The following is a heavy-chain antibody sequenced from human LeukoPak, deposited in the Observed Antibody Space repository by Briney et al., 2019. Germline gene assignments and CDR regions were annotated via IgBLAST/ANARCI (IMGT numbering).Heavy chain of an antibody. J-gene: IGHJ4*02. V-gene: IGHV4-4*07. Sequence: SETLSLTCTVSGGTISSYYWSWIRQPAGKGLEWIGRIYTSGSTNYNASLKSLVSITVDTSKNQYTQKLSSVTAADTALFYCARENSGSYREFDYWGQGTLVTVSS. CDR2: IYTSGST. D-gene: IGHD1-26*01. CDR3: ARENSGSYREFDY. CDR1: GGTISSYY.